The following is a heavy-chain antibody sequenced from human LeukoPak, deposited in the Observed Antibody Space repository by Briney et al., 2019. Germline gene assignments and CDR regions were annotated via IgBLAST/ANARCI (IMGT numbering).Heavy chain of an antibody. CDR3: ARVSIFGVLPDY. D-gene: IGHD3-3*01. CDR2: INHSGST. CDR1: GGSFSGYY. V-gene: IGHV4-34*01. Sequence: NPSETLSLTCAVYGGSFSGYYWSWIRQPPGKGLEWIGEINHSGSTNYNPSLKSRVTISVDTSKNQFSLKLSSVTAADTAVYYCARVSIFGVLPDYWGQGTLVTVSS. J-gene: IGHJ4*02.